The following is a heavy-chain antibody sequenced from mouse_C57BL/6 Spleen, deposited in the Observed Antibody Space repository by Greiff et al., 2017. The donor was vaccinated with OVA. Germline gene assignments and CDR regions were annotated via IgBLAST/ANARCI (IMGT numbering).Heavy chain of an antibody. D-gene: IGHD1-1*01. CDR3: ARDGMTTVKGCYFDY. V-gene: IGHV1-64*01. J-gene: IGHJ2*01. Sequence: QVQLKQPGAELVKPGASVKLSCKASGYTFTSYWMHWVKQRPGQGLEWIGMIHPNSGSTNYNEKFKSKATLTVDKSSSTAYMQLSSLTSEDSAVYYCARDGMTTVKGCYFDYWGQGTTLTVSS. CDR1: GYTFTSYW. CDR2: IHPNSGST.